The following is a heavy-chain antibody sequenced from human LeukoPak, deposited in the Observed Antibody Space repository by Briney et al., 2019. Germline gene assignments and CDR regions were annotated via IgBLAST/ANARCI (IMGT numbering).Heavy chain of an antibody. CDR3: ARGQRIAARLYYYYMDV. CDR1: GGSFSGYY. J-gene: IGHJ6*03. V-gene: IGHV4-34*01. Sequence: SETLSLTCAVYGGSFSGYYWSWIRQPPGKGLEWIGEINHSGSTNYNPSLKSRVTISVDTSKNQFSLKLSSVTAADTAVYYCARGQRIAARLYYYYMDVWGKGTTVTVSS. D-gene: IGHD6-6*01. CDR2: INHSGST.